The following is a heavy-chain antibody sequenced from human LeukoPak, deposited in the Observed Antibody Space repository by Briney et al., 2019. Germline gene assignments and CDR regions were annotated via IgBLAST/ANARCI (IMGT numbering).Heavy chain of an antibody. V-gene: IGHV1-18*01. CDR3: ARDTAMAYYEESYFDP. J-gene: IGHJ5*02. CDR1: GYTFTSYG. D-gene: IGHD5-18*01. CDR2: ISAYNGNT. Sequence: ASVKVSCKASGYTFTSYGISWVRQAPGQGLECMGWISAYNGNTNYAQKFQDRLTMTTDKSTSTAYMELRSLRSDDTAVYYCARDTAMAYYEESYFDPWGQGTLVTVSS.